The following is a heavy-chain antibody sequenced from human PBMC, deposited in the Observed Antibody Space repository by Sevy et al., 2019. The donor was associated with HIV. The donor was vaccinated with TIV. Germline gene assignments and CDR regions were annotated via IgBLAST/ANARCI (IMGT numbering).Heavy chain of an antibody. CDR1: GYTFTSYG. CDR2: INTNTGNP. D-gene: IGHD2-2*01. V-gene: IGHV7-4-1*02. J-gene: IGHJ6*02. CDR3: ARTSRGIVVIPAAQLYYGMDV. Sequence: ASVKVSCKASGYTFTSYGMNWVRQAPGQGLEWMGWINTNTGNPTYAQGFTGRFVFSLDTSVSTAYLQISSLKAEDTAVYYWARTSRGIVVIPAAQLYYGMDVWGQGTTVTVSS.